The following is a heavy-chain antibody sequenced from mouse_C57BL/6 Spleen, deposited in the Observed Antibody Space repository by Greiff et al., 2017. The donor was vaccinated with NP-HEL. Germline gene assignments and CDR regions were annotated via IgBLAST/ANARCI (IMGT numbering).Heavy chain of an antibody. V-gene: IGHV1-74*01. Sequence: QVQLQQPGAELVKPGASVKVSCKASGYTFTSYWMHWVKQRPGQGLEWIGRIHPSDSDTKYNEKFQGKATLTVDKSSSTAYMQLSGLTSEDSAVYYCAIDYYGNYGFDYWGQGTTLTVSS. CDR2: IHPSDSDT. D-gene: IGHD2-1*01. CDR3: AIDYYGNYGFDY. J-gene: IGHJ2*01. CDR1: GYTFTSYW.